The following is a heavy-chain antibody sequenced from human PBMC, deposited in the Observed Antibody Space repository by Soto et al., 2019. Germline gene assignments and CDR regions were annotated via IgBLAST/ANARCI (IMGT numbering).Heavy chain of an antibody. CDR1: VGSISRSRYY. J-gene: IGHJ5*02. CDR3: ARLGGQQLVPRWVDP. D-gene: IGHD6-13*01. V-gene: IGHV4-39*02. CDR2: MYYSGST. Sequence: QLQLQESGPGLVKPSDTLSLTCAVSVGSISRSRYYWGWIPPPPGTGLEWIGRMYYSGSTYYNPALKSRVTMSIDTSKNHSSLNLGSVTAADTAVYYCARLGGQQLVPRWVDPWGQGTLVTVSS.